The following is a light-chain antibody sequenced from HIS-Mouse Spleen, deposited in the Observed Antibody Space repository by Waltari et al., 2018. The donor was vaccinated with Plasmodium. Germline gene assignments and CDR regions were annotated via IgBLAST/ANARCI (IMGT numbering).Light chain of an antibody. CDR3: YSTDSSGNHRV. CDR2: EDS. J-gene: IGLJ3*02. Sequence: SYELTQPPSVSVSPGQTTRTTCSGDAFPKKKAYWYQQKSGQATVLVSYEDSKRPSGIPERFSGSSSGTMATLTISGAQVEDEADYYCYSTDSSGNHRVFGGGTKLTVL. V-gene: IGLV3-10*01. CDR1: AFPKKK.